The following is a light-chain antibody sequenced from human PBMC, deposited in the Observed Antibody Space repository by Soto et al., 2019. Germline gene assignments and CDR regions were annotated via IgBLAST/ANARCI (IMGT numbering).Light chain of an antibody. CDR3: QQSYSTFGT. V-gene: IGKV4-1*01. J-gene: IGKJ1*01. CDR2: WAS. Sequence: DIVMTQSPDSLSLSLGERATITCKSSQSLFNRFNNKTYLSWYQQKPGQTPKLLIYWASTRESGVPDRLSGGGSGSGGGSGTDLTLTIRSLQAEDVATYYCQQSYSTFGTFGQGTKVE. CDR1: QSLFNRFNNKTY.